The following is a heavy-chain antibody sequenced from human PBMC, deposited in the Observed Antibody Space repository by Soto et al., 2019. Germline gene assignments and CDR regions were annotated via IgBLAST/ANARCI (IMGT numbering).Heavy chain of an antibody. D-gene: IGHD4-17*01. J-gene: IGHJ4*02. Sequence: GGSLRLSCAASGFTFSSYGMHWVRQAPGKGLEWVAVISYDGSDKYYADSVKGRFTISRDNSKNTLYLQMNSLRAEDTAVYYCAKDVDYGGRYYFDYWGQGTLVTVSS. CDR3: AKDVDYGGRYYFDY. CDR2: ISYDGSDK. CDR1: GFTFSSYG. V-gene: IGHV3-30*18.